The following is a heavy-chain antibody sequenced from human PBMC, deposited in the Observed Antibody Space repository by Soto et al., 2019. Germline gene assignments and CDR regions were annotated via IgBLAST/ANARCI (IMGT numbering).Heavy chain of an antibody. CDR2: FDPEDGET. V-gene: IGHV1-24*01. CDR1: GYTLTKLS. Sequence: ASVKVSCKVSGYTLTKLSMHWVRQAPGKGLEWMGGFDPEDGETIYAQKFQGRVTMTEDTSTDTAYMELSSLRSEDTAVYYCATGSHFYYYGSGSYLRWFDPWGQGTLVTVSS. J-gene: IGHJ5*02. CDR3: ATGSHFYYYGSGSYLRWFDP. D-gene: IGHD3-10*01.